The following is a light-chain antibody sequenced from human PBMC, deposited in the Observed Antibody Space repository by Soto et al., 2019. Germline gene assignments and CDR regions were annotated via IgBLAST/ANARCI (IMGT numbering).Light chain of an antibody. CDR3: SSYTSSSNPYV. Sequence: QSVLTQPASVSGSPGQSITISCTGTSSDVGGYDYVSWYQQHPGKAPKLMIYEVSSRPSGVSNRFSGSKSGNTASLTISGLQADDEADDYCSSYTSSSNPYVFGTGTKLTVL. V-gene: IGLV2-14*01. CDR1: SSDVGGYDY. CDR2: EVS. J-gene: IGLJ1*01.